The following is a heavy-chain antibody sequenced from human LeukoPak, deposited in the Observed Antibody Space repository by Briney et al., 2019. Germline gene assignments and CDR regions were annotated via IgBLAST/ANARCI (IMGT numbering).Heavy chain of an antibody. Sequence: SETLSLTCTVSGGSIGNGGYFWTWLRQYPGKGLEWIGYIYDSVTTYYNPSLKSRVAISLDRSKNQLSLNLTSVTAADRAVYYCARERSSGWYRFWGQGILVAVSS. D-gene: IGHD6-19*01. V-gene: IGHV4-31*03. CDR3: ARERSSGWYRF. CDR2: IYDSVTT. J-gene: IGHJ4*02. CDR1: GGSIGNGGYF.